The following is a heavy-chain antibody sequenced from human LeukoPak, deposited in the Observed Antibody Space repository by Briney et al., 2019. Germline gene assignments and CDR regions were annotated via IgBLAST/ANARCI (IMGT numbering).Heavy chain of an antibody. D-gene: IGHD4-17*01. CDR2: ISSSSISI. V-gene: IGHV3-48*04. Sequence: GGSLRLSCVASGFTFSMYSINWVRQAPGKGLEWIAHISSSSISIYYADSVKGRFTISRDNAKNSLYLQMNTLRVEDTAVYYCARGGTSVTWDSWGQGTLVSVSS. J-gene: IGHJ4*02. CDR1: GFTFSMYS. CDR3: ARGGTSVTWDS.